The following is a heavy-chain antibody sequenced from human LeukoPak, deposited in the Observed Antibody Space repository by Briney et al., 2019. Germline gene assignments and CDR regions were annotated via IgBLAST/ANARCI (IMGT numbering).Heavy chain of an antibody. J-gene: IGHJ6*02. CDR3: ARVKQQLAPHYYYYGMDV. D-gene: IGHD6-13*01. Sequence: ASVKVSRKASGGTFSSYAISWVRQAPGQGLEWMGRIIPILGIANYAQKFQGRVTITADKSTSTAYMELSSLRSEDTAVYYCARVKQQLAPHYYYYGMDVWGQGTTVTVSS. V-gene: IGHV1-69*04. CDR2: IIPILGIA. CDR1: GGTFSSYA.